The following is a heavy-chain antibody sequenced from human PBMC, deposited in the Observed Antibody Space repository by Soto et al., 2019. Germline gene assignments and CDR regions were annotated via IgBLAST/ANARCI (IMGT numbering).Heavy chain of an antibody. V-gene: IGHV6-1*01. CDR2: TYYSSKWYN. CDR1: GDSVSSNSAA. D-gene: IGHD6-19*01. CDR3: ARTPSSGWYPDYYYYGMDV. Sequence: SETLSLTCAISGDSVSSNSAAWNWIRQSPSRGLEWLGRTYYSSKWYNDYAVSVESRITINPDTSKNQFSLQLNSVTPEDTAVYYCARTPSSGWYPDYYYYGMDVWGQGTTVTVSS. J-gene: IGHJ6*02.